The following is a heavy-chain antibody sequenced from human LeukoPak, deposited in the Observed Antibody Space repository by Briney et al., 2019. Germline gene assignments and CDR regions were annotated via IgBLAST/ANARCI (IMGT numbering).Heavy chain of an antibody. D-gene: IGHD5-18*01. CDR3: ARDRYSYGYDY. Sequence: PSETLSLTCTVSDGSISSGGYYWSWIRQHPGKGLEWIGYIYYSGSTYYNPSLKSRVTISVDTSKNQFSLKLSSVTAADTAVYYCARDRYSYGYDYWGQGTLVTVSS. CDR1: DGSISSGGYY. CDR2: IYYSGST. J-gene: IGHJ4*02. V-gene: IGHV4-31*03.